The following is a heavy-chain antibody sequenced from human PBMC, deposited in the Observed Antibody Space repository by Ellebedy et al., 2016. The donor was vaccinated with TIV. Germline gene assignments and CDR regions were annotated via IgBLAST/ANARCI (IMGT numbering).Heavy chain of an antibody. CDR3: ARDSPSGTLAY. CDR2: IYTSGST. Sequence: SETLSLTCTVSGGSISSSSYYWSWIRQPAGKGLEWIGRIYTSGSTNYNPSLKSRVTMSVDTSKNQFSLKLSSVTAADTAVYYCARDSPSGTLAYWGQGTLVTVSS. D-gene: IGHD3-10*01. J-gene: IGHJ4*02. V-gene: IGHV4-61*02. CDR1: GGSISSSSYY.